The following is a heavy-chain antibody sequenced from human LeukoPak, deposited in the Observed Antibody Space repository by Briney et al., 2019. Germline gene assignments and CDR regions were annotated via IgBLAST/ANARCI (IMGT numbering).Heavy chain of an antibody. Sequence: GGSLRLSCAASGFTFSSYAMSWVRQAPGKGLEWVSAISGSGGSTYYADSVKGRFTISRDNSKNTLYLQMNSLRAEDTAVYYCAKDPRDCSSTSCYGRVSYYYYYMDVWGKGTTVTVSS. V-gene: IGHV3-23*01. CDR2: ISGSGGST. J-gene: IGHJ6*03. CDR1: GFTFSSYA. D-gene: IGHD2-2*01. CDR3: AKDPRDCSSTSCYGRVSYYYYYMDV.